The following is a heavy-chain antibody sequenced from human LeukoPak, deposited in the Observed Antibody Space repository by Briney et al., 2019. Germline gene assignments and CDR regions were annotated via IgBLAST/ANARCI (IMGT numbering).Heavy chain of an antibody. Sequence: GGSLRLSCAASGFTFSASSMNWVRQAPGKGLEWVSSISSSSHYIFYADSLKGRFTISRDNAKNSLYLQMNGLRAEDTAVYYCARANIVATYFDYWGQGTLVTVSS. CDR2: ISSSSHYI. V-gene: IGHV3-21*01. CDR3: ARANIVATYFDY. CDR1: GFTFSASS. D-gene: IGHD5-12*01. J-gene: IGHJ4*02.